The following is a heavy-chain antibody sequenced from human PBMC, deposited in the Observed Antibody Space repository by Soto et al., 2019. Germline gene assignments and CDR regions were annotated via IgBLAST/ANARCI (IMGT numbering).Heavy chain of an antibody. J-gene: IGHJ4*02. Sequence: QVQLVESGGGVVQPGRSLRLSCAASGFTFSSYGMHWVRQAPGKGLEWVAVIWYDGSNKYYADSVKGRFTISRDNSKHTLYLQMNSLRAEDTAVYYCARDLSRGYSYGSDYWGQGTLVTVSS. CDR3: ARDLSRGYSYGSDY. CDR1: GFTFSSYG. CDR2: IWYDGSNK. D-gene: IGHD5-18*01. V-gene: IGHV3-33*01.